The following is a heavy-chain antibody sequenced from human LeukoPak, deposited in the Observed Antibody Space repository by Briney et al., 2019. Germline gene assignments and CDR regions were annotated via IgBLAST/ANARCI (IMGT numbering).Heavy chain of an antibody. CDR3: AGSDSWYTLEY. CDR2: IYSGGST. V-gene: IGHV3-53*01. Sequence: PGGSLRLSCAASGFTVSSNYMTWVRQAPGKGLEWVSVIYSGGSTFYADSVKGRVTISRDSSKNTVYLQMNSLRAEDTAVYYCAGSDSWYTLEYWGEGTVVRVS. J-gene: IGHJ4*02. D-gene: IGHD6-13*01. CDR1: GFTVSSNY.